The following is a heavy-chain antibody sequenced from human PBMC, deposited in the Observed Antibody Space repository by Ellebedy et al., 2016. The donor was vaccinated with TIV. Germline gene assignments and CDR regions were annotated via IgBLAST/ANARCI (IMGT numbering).Heavy chain of an antibody. CDR2: ISSDGSDK. CDR1: GFTFRTHG. D-gene: IGHD5-12*01. J-gene: IGHJ4*02. CDR3: ARDSGYTRNWDVGAY. V-gene: IGHV3-30*03. Sequence: PGGSLRLSCAASGFTFRTHGMHWVRQAPGKGLEWVAVISSDGSDKYYADSVKGRFTISRDNSKNTLYVQMNSLRAEDTAMYYCARDSGYTRNWDVGAYWGQGTLVTVSS.